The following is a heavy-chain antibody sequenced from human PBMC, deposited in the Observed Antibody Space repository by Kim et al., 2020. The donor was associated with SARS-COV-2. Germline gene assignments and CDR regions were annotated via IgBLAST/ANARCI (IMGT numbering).Heavy chain of an antibody. J-gene: IGHJ2*01. D-gene: IGHD6-19*01. CDR3: ARVLPGIAVAGTWYFDL. V-gene: IGHV3-7*04. Sequence: VKGRFTIARDNAKNSLYLQMNSLRAEDTAVYYCARVLPGIAVAGTWYFDLWGRGTLVTVSS.